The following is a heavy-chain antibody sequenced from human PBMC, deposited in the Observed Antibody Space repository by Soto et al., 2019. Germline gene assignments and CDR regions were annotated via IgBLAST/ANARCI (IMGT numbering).Heavy chain of an antibody. CDR1: GGSMSSGAYY. Sequence: SETLSLTCSVSGGSMSSGAYYWNWIRHYPGKALEWIAYIYHSGNTYYNPSLGSRITISVDTSKNQFSLKLASVSDADTAVYYCASSYSGYLDNWGQGILVTVSS. CDR2: IYHSGNT. V-gene: IGHV4-31*03. CDR3: ASSYSGYLDN. D-gene: IGHD3-22*01. J-gene: IGHJ4*02.